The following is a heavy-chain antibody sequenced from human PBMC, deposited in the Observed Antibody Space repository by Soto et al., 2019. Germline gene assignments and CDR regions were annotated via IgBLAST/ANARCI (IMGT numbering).Heavy chain of an antibody. CDR1: GYTFTGYY. Sequence: VSVKVSCKASGYTFTGYYMHWVRQAPGQGLEWMGWINPNSGGTNYAQKFQGRVTMTRDTSISTAYMELSRLRSDDTAVYYCARDHAVVVVAATAVDVWGQGTTVTVSS. V-gene: IGHV1-2*02. D-gene: IGHD2-15*01. J-gene: IGHJ6*02. CDR2: INPNSGGT. CDR3: ARDHAVVVVAATAVDV.